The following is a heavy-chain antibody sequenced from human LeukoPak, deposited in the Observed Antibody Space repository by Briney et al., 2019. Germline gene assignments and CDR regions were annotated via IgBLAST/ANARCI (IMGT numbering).Heavy chain of an antibody. Sequence: PGGSLRLSCAASGFTFSSYAMSWVRQAPGKGLEWASGISGSGGGTYYADSVKGRFTISRDNSKNTLYLQMNSLRAEDAAVFYCAKGYYHSSGYYSVPSDYWGQGTLVTVSS. D-gene: IGHD3-22*01. V-gene: IGHV3-23*01. CDR3: AKGYYHSSGYYSVPSDY. CDR1: GFTFSSYA. J-gene: IGHJ4*02. CDR2: ISGSGGGT.